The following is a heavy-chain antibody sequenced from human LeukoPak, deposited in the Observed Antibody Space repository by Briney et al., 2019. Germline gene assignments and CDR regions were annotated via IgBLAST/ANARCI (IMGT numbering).Heavy chain of an antibody. Sequence: SVKVSCKASGGTFSSYAISWVRQAPGQGLEWMGGIIPIFGTANYAQKFQGRVTITADESTSTAYMELGSLRSEDTAVYYCAGRIFGVSTRRFDYWGQGTMVTVSS. D-gene: IGHD3-3*02. CDR2: IIPIFGTA. CDR1: GGTFSSYA. CDR3: AGRIFGVSTRRFDY. V-gene: IGHV1-69*01. J-gene: IGHJ4*02.